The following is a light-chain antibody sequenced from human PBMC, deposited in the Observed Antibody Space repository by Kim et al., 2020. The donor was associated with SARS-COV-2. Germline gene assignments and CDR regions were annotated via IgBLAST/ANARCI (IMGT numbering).Light chain of an antibody. V-gene: IGKV3-15*01. J-gene: IGKJ5*01. Sequence: VSPGERATLHCRASQSVSSNFAGYQQKPGQAPRLLIYGASTRATGIPARFSGSGSGTEFTLTISSLQSEDFAVYYCQQYNIWPITFGQGTRLEIK. CDR3: QQYNIWPIT. CDR2: GAS. CDR1: QSVSSN.